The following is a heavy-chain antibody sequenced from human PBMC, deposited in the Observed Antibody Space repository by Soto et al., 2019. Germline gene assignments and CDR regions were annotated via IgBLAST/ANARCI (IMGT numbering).Heavy chain of an antibody. D-gene: IGHD3-16*02. Sequence: GGSLRLSCAASGFTFSSYWMSWVRQAPGKGLEWVANIKQDGSEKYYVDSVKGRFTISRDNAKNSLYLQMNSLRAEDTAAYYCARALYDYIWGSYRYSVFYYMDVWGKGTTVTVSS. CDR3: ARALYDYIWGSYRYSVFYYMDV. J-gene: IGHJ6*03. CDR2: IKQDGSEK. CDR1: GFTFSSYW. V-gene: IGHV3-7*04.